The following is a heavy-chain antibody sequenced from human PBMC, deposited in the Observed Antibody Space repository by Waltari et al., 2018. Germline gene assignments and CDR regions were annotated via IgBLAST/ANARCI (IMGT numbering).Heavy chain of an antibody. D-gene: IGHD5-12*01. Sequence: EVQLLESGGGLVQPGGSLRLSCAASGFTFSSYAMSWVRQARGKGLEWVSAISGSGGSTYYADSVKGRFTISRDNSKNTLYLQMNSLRSEDTAVYYCARAVTIVATIYYFDYWGQGTLVTVSS. CDR1: GFTFSSYA. CDR2: ISGSGGST. CDR3: ARAVTIVATIYYFDY. V-gene: IGHV3-23*01. J-gene: IGHJ4*02.